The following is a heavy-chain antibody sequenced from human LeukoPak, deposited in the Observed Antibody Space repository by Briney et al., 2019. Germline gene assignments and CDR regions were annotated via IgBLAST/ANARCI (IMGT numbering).Heavy chain of an antibody. V-gene: IGHV3-23*01. CDR1: GFTFNSYG. D-gene: IGHD3-10*02. CDR3: AELGITMIGGV. Sequence: GGSLRLSCAASGFTFNSYGMTWVRQAPGKGLEWVAGISGSGDTTCYADFMKGRFTISRDDAKNSLYLQMNSLRAEDTAVYYCAELGITMIGGVWGKGTTVTISS. J-gene: IGHJ6*04. CDR2: ISGSGDTT.